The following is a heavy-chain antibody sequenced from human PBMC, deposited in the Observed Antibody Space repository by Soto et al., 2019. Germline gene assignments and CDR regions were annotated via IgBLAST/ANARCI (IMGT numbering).Heavy chain of an antibody. CDR2: IIPMFGTA. V-gene: IGHV1-69*12. D-gene: IGHD5-18*01. CDR1: GGTFSTYA. Sequence: QVQLVQSGAEVKKPESSVKVSCKAPGGTFSTYAISWVRQAPGQGLEWMGGIIPMFGTANYAQRFQDRVTITADESKNTVYMERSSLRSEDTAVYFCASGIQLWLRRINNGYSGWGQGTLVNVSS. J-gene: IGHJ4*02. CDR3: ASGIQLWLRRINNGYSG.